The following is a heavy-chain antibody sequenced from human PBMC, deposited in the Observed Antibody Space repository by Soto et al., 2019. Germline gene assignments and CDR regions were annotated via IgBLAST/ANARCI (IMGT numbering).Heavy chain of an antibody. CDR2: INHSGST. CDR1: GGSFSGYY. D-gene: IGHD5-12*01. V-gene: IGHV4-34*01. J-gene: IGHJ4*02. CDR3: ARGRPNIVATNKFDY. Sequence: QVQLQQWGAGLLKPSETLSLTCAVYGGSFSGYYWSWIRQPPGKGLEWIGEINHSGSTNYNPSLKRRVTISVDTSKNQFSLKLSSVTAADTAVYYCARGRPNIVATNKFDYWGQGTLVTVSS.